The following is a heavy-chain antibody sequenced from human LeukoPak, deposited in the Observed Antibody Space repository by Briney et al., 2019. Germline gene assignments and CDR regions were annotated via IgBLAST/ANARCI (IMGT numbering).Heavy chain of an antibody. CDR2: IYYSVST. D-gene: IGHD2-2*01. J-gene: IGHJ5*02. Sequence: SETLSLTCTVSGGSISSYYWSWIRQPPGKGLEWIGYIYYSVSTNYNPSLKSRVTISVDTSKNQFSLKLSSVTAADTAVYYCARARRAGTRAIVVVPAAMSVWFDPWGQGTLVTVSS. V-gene: IGHV4-59*01. CDR3: ARARRAGTRAIVVVPAAMSVWFDP. CDR1: GGSISSYY.